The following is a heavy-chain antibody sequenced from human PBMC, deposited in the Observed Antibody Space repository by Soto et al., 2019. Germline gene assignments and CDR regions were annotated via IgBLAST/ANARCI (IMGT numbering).Heavy chain of an antibody. Sequence: GTSVKLSCEASGDSFTSYGISWVRQAPRQGLEWMGWISAYNGNTNYAQKLQGRVTMTTDTSTSTAYMELRSLRSDDTAVYYCARDRGGYSSSWYVDYWGQGTLVTVSS. CDR2: ISAYNGNT. J-gene: IGHJ4*02. D-gene: IGHD6-13*01. V-gene: IGHV1-18*01. CDR3: ARDRGGYSSSWYVDY. CDR1: GDSFTSYG.